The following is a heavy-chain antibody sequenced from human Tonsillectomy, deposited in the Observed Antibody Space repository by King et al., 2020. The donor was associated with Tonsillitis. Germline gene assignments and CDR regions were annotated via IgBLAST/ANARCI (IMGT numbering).Heavy chain of an antibody. V-gene: IGHV1-69*01. CDR3: ARAKEHDGIAPLGY. D-gene: IGHD6-6*01. J-gene: IGHJ4*02. Sequence: VQLVESGAEVKKPGSSVKVSCKASGGTFSSYAISWVRQAPGQGLELMGGIIPILGTANYAQKFQGRVTITADESTSPAYMELSSLRSEDTAVYYCARAKEHDGIAPLGYWGQGTLVTVSS. CDR1: GGTFSSYA. CDR2: IIPILGTA.